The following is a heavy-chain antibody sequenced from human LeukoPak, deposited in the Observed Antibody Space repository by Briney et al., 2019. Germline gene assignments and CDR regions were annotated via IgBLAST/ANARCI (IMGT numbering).Heavy chain of an antibody. CDR2: IQYDGSNK. V-gene: IGHV3-30*02. J-gene: IGHJ4*02. CDR1: GFTFSSSG. Sequence: PGGSLRLSCAASGFTFSSSGMHWVRRAPGKGLEWVAYIQYDGSNKQYADSVRGRFSISRDGSKNVLYLQMNSLRAEDTAVYYCVRGLGDYWGQGTLVTVSS. CDR3: VRGLGDY.